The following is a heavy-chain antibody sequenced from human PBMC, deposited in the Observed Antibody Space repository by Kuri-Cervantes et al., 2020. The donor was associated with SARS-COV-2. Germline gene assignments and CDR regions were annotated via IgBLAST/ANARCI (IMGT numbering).Heavy chain of an antibody. CDR1: GYTFTNDY. J-gene: IGHJ4*02. D-gene: IGHD5-24*01. Sequence: ASVKVSCKASGYTFTNDYMYWVRQAPGQGLEWMGMINPSGGSTIYAQKLQGRVTMTRDTSTSTVYMELSSLRSEDTAVYYCAKMAQMATITGFDYWGQGTLVTVSS. V-gene: IGHV1-46*04. CDR2: INPSGGST. CDR3: AKMAQMATITGFDY.